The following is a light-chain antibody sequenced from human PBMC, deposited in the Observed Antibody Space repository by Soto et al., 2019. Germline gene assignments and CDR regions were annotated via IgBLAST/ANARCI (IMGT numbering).Light chain of an antibody. CDR3: QSYDSSLSPYV. V-gene: IGLV1-40*01. CDR2: ANS. Sequence: QSVLTQPPSVSGAPGQRVTISCTGSSSNIGAGYDVHWYQQLPGTAPKLLIYANSNRPSGVPDRFSGSKSGTSASLAITGIQAEDEADYYCQSYDSSLSPYVFGTGTKVTVL. J-gene: IGLJ1*01. CDR1: SSNIGAGYD.